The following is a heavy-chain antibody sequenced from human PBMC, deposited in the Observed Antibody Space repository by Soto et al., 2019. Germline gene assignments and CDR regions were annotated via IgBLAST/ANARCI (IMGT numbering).Heavy chain of an antibody. D-gene: IGHD3-22*01. Sequence: QVQLVQSGAEVKKPGASVKVSCKASGYTFTSYDINWVRQATGQGLEWMGWMNPNSGNTGYAQKFQGRVTMTXNXSXSXAYMELSSLRSEDTAVYYCARAHYYGSSGYYPNFDSWGQGTLVTVSS. V-gene: IGHV1-8*01. J-gene: IGHJ4*02. CDR1: GYTFTSYD. CDR2: MNPNSGNT. CDR3: ARAHYYGSSGYYPNFDS.